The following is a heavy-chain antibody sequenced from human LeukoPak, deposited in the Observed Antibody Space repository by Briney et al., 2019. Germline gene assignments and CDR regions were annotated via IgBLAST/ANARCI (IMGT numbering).Heavy chain of an antibody. CDR3: ARERMGRYYFDY. CDR2: IWYDGSNK. D-gene: IGHD1-26*01. J-gene: IGHJ4*02. CDR1: GFTFSSYG. V-gene: IGHV3-33*01. Sequence: GGSLRLSCAASGFTFSSYGMHWVRQAPGKGLEWVAVIWYDGSNKYYADSVKGQFTISRDNSKNTLYLQMNSLRAEDTAVYYCARERMGRYYFDYWGQGTLVTVSS.